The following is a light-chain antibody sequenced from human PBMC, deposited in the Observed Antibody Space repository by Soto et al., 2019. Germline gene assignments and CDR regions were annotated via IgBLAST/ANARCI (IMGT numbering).Light chain of an antibody. Sequence: DIVMTQSPDSLALSPGERATINCKSSQSLVHSSNNKNYLIWYQQKPGQPPKLLIYWASTRESGVPERFSGSGSGTDFTLTISSLQTEDAAVYFCQQSYSSPVTFGGGTKVEIK. CDR3: QQSYSSPVT. V-gene: IGKV4-1*01. J-gene: IGKJ4*01. CDR1: QSLVHSSNNKNY. CDR2: WAS.